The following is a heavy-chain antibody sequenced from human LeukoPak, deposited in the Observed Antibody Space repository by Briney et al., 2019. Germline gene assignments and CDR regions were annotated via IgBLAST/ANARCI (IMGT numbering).Heavy chain of an antibody. CDR1: GFTFGTYC. D-gene: IGHD2-21*01. CDR2: VTPNCITT. CDR3: ARNLSCGAFDM. J-gene: IGHJ3*02. Sequence: PGGSLTLSCATSGFTFGTYCMHWVCKAQGTGPEWVSGVTPNCITTYYANPVKGRFTISRDNSKNTVYLQLNSLRAEDTALYHCARNLSCGAFDMWGQGTVMTVSS. V-gene: IGHV3-23*01.